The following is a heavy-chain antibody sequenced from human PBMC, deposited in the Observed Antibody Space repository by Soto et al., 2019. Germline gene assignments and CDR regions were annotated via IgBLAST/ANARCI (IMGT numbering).Heavy chain of an antibody. D-gene: IGHD3-16*02. Sequence: GGSLRLSCAASGFTFSSYAMSWVRQAPGKGLEWVSAISGSGGSTYYADSVKGRFTISRDNSKNTLYLQMNSLRAEDTAVYYCAKDRTLRDITDYDYIWGSYRFGSPLFDYWGQGTLVTVSS. CDR3: AKDRTLRDITDYDYIWGSYRFGSPLFDY. V-gene: IGHV3-23*01. CDR1: GFTFSSYA. CDR2: ISGSGGST. J-gene: IGHJ4*02.